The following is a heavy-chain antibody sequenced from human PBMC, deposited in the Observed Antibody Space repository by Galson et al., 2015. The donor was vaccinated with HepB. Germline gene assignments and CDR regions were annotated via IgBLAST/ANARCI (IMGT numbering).Heavy chain of an antibody. Sequence: QSGAEVKEPGESLKISCKGSGYNFTTYWIGWVRQMPGKGLEWMGIIYPGDSDTTYSPSFEGQVTISADKSISTAYLQWGSLKASDTAMYYCARRYSGSSNFDHWGQGTLVTVSS. CDR2: IYPGDSDT. CDR3: ARRYSGSSNFDH. J-gene: IGHJ4*02. V-gene: IGHV5-51*01. CDR1: GYNFTTYW. D-gene: IGHD1-26*01.